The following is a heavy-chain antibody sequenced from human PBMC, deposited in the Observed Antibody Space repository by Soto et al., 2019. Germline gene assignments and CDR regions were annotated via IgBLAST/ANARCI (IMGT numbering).Heavy chain of an antibody. CDR2: IPGSGYTA. CDR3: AKYSELPYEAYLQQ. D-gene: IGHD1-7*01. CDR1: GLTFDKYA. Sequence: GGSLRLSCTVSGLTFDKYAMSWVRQAPGKELQWVSAIPGSGYTAYYADSVKGRFTISRDNSQNTLHLQMHSLRAEDTAIYYCAKYSELPYEAYLQQWGQGTLVTVS. J-gene: IGHJ1*01. V-gene: IGHV3-23*01.